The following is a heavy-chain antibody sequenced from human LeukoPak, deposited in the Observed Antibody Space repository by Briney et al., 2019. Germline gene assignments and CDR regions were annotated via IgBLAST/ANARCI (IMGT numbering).Heavy chain of an antibody. J-gene: IGHJ4*02. Sequence: ASVKVSCKASGYTFTSYDINWVRQATGQGLEWMGWMNPNSGNTGYAQKFQGSVTMTRNTSISTAHMELSSLRSEDTAVYYCARGTRKHGGTLQYFDYWGQGTLVTVSS. CDR2: MNPNSGNT. D-gene: IGHD1-14*01. V-gene: IGHV1-8*01. CDR3: ARGTRKHGGTLQYFDY. CDR1: GYTFTSYD.